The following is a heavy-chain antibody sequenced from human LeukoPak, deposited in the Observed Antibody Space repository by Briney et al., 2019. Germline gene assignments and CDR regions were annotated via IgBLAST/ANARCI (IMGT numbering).Heavy chain of an antibody. CDR2: IWYDGSNE. Sequence: GGSLRLSCAASGFTFSSYGMHWVRQAPGKGLEWVAVIWYDGSNEYYADSVKGRFTISRDNSKNTLYLQMNSLRAEDTAVYYCARGDCSSTSCYTSYYYGMDVWGQGTTVTVSS. CDR1: GFTFSSYG. V-gene: IGHV3-33*01. D-gene: IGHD2-2*02. J-gene: IGHJ6*02. CDR3: ARGDCSSTSCYTSYYYGMDV.